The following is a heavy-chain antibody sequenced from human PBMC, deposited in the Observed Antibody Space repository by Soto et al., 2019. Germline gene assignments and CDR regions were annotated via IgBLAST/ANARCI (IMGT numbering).Heavy chain of an antibody. CDR3: AGDFGSGSYRFDH. D-gene: IGHD3-10*01. Sequence: SETLSLTCTVSCDSINRYSWSWIRQPPGKGLEWIGYIYYSESTTYNPSLKNRLTMPIDTSKNRFSLKLSSVTAADTAVYYCAGDFGSGSYRFDHWGQGALVTVSS. CDR1: CDSINRYS. J-gene: IGHJ4*02. CDR2: IYYSEST. V-gene: IGHV4-59*01.